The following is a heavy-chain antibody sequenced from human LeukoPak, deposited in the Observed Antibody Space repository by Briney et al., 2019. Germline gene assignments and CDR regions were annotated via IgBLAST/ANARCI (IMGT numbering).Heavy chain of an antibody. Sequence: SEPLSLTCTVSGGSISSYYWSWIRQPAGKGLEWIGRIYTSGSTNYNPSLKSRVTISVDASKNQFSLKLSSVTAADTAVYYCARGDSRGYYGSGSYYSPKYNWFDPWGQGTLVTVSS. J-gene: IGHJ5*02. CDR1: GGSISSYY. CDR2: IYTSGST. CDR3: ARGDSRGYYGSGSYYSPKYNWFDP. V-gene: IGHV4-4*07. D-gene: IGHD3-10*01.